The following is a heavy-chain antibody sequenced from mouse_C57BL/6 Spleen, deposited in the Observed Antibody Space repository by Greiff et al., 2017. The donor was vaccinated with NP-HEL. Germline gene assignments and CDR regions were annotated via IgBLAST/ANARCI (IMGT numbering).Heavy chain of an antibody. J-gene: IGHJ4*01. Sequence: QVQLQQPGAELVKPGASVKMSCKASGYTFTSYWITWVKQRPGQGLEWIGDIYPGSGSTNYNEKFKSKATLTVDTSSSTAYMQLSSLTSEDSAVYYCARHYGSSAYYAMDYWGQGTSVTVSS. V-gene: IGHV1-55*01. CDR1: GYTFTSYW. D-gene: IGHD1-1*01. CDR3: ARHYGSSAYYAMDY. CDR2: IYPGSGST.